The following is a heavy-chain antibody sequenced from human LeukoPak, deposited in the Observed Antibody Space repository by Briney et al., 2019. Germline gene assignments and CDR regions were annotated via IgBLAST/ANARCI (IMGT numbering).Heavy chain of an antibody. CDR1: GGPISSYY. D-gene: IGHD3-22*01. CDR2: IYYSGST. V-gene: IGHV4-59*08. CDR3: ARASYSYDISGWVPFDY. J-gene: IGHJ4*02. Sequence: SETLSLTCTVSGGPISSYYWSWIRQPPGKGLEWIGYIYYSGSTNYNPSLKSRVTISVDTSKNQFSLRLSSVTAADTAVYYCARASYSYDISGWVPFDYWGQGTLVTVSS.